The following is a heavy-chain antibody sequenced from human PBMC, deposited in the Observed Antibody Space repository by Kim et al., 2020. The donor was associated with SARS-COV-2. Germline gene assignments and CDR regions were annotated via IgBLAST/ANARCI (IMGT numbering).Heavy chain of an antibody. CDR2: IIPILDTT. D-gene: IGHD4-17*01. Sequence: SVKVSCKASGGTFSSSAISWVRQAPGQGLEWMGGIIPILDTTSYAQEFQGRVTITADESTRTAYMELGSLRSEDTAVYYCARGAWYDEYIDYGGVDYWGQGTLVTFSS. V-gene: IGHV1-69*13. J-gene: IGHJ4*02. CDR3: ARGAWYDEYIDYGGVDY. CDR1: GGTFSSSA.